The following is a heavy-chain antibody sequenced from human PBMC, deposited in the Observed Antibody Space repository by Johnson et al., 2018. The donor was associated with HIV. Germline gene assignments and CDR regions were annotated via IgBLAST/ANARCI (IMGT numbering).Heavy chain of an antibody. D-gene: IGHD3-16*01. Sequence: QVQLVESGGGVIRPGGSLRLSCAASGFSFSDYYMTWIRQAPGKGLEWVSYISSSGSTIYYADSVKGRFTISRDNAKNSLYLQMKSLGAEDKAGYYCASCSDQVLFGGDVFDIWGQGTMVTVSS. CDR2: ISSSGSTI. CDR3: ASCSDQVLFGGDVFDI. J-gene: IGHJ3*02. V-gene: IGHV3-11*04. CDR1: GFSFSDYY.